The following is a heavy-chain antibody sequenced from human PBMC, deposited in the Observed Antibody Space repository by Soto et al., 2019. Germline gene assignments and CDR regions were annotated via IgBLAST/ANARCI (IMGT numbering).Heavy chain of an antibody. Sequence: QVQLVQSGAEVKKPGASVKVSCKASGYTFTSYDINWVRQATGQGLEWMGWMNPNSGNTGYAQKFQGRVTMTRNTSISTAYMELSSLRSEDTAVYYCAKDMRPDGVWDFGHWGQGTLVTVSS. J-gene: IGHJ4*02. CDR2: MNPNSGNT. CDR3: AKDMRPDGVWDFGH. CDR1: GYTFTSYD. V-gene: IGHV1-8*01. D-gene: IGHD4-17*01.